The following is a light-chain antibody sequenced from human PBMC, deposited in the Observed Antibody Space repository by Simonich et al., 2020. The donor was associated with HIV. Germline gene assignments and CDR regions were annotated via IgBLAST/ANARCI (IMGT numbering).Light chain of an antibody. V-gene: IGKV4-1*01. Sequence: DIVMTQSPDSLAVSLGERATFNCKSSRVVLYSSNNKNYLAWYQQKPGQPPKLLIYWASTRESGVPDRFSASGSGTDFTLTISSLQAEDVALYYCQQYYSPPWTFGQGTKVEIK. J-gene: IGKJ1*01. CDR1: RVVLYSSNNKNY. CDR2: WAS. CDR3: QQYYSPPWT.